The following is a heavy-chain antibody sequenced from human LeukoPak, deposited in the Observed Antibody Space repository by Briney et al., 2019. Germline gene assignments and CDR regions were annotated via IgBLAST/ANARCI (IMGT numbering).Heavy chain of an antibody. J-gene: IGHJ5*02. CDR3: ARDSTVTTFRGCVDP. CDR1: GYTFSNYY. D-gene: IGHD4-17*01. Sequence: ASVKVSCKASGYTFSNYYVHWVRQALGQGPEWMGVINPSGGSTNYAQKFQGRVTMTRDTSTSTVYMEMSSLRSEDTAVYYCARDSTVTTFRGCVDPWGQGTLVAVSS. V-gene: IGHV1-46*01. CDR2: INPSGGST.